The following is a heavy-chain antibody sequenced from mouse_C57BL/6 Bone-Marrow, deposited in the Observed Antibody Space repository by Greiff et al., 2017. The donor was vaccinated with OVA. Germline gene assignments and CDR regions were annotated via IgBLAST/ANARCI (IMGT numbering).Heavy chain of an antibody. CDR2: ISSGSSTI. V-gene: IGHV5-17*01. J-gene: IGHJ4*01. Sequence: EVNVVESGGGLVKPGGSLKLSCAASGFTFSDYGMHWVRQAPEKGLEWVAYISSGSSTIYYADTVKGRFTISRDNAKNTLFLQMTSLRSEDTAMDYCARTGTNYYAMDYWGQGTSVTVSS. CDR3: ARTGTNYYAMDY. CDR1: GFTFSDYG. D-gene: IGHD3-3*01.